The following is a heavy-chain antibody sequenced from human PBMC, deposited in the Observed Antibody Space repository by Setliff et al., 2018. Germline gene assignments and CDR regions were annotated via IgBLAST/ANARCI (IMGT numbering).Heavy chain of an antibody. CDR3: AREETHNDSTGNLVPYYVDY. J-gene: IGHJ4*02. V-gene: IGHV4-4*07. D-gene: IGHD3-22*01. Sequence: SETLSLTCTVSGGSISNYYWSWVRQPAGKGLEWIGRIYSSGNTNYSPSLKSRVTMSVDMSENQFSLKLRSVTAADTAVYYCAREETHNDSTGNLVPYYVDYWGQGAPVTVSS. CDR1: GGSISNYY. CDR2: IYSSGNT.